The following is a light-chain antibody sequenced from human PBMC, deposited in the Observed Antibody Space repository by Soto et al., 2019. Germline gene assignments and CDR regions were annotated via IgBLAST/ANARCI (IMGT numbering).Light chain of an antibody. V-gene: IGLV2-14*01. Sequence: QSALTQPASVSGSPGQSSSISCTGTSSDVVGYNYVSWYQKHPGKAPKLMIYEVSNRPSGVSNRFSGSKSGNTASLTISGLQAEDEADYFCNSYGSTSTRYVFGTGTKLTVL. CDR3: NSYGSTSTRYV. CDR1: SSDVVGYNY. CDR2: EVS. J-gene: IGLJ1*01.